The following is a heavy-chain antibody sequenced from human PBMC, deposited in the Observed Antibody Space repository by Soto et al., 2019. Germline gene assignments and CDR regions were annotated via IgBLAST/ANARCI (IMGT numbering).Heavy chain of an antibody. CDR2: IRSKANSYAT. J-gene: IGHJ6*02. V-gene: IGHV3-73*01. D-gene: IGHD3-3*01. Sequence: GGSLRLSCAASGVPFSGSAMHWVRQASGKGLEWVGRIRSKANSYATAYAASVKGRFTISRDDSKNTAYLQMNSLKTEDTAVYYCTRHDSNYDFWSGSPPRYGMDVWGQGTTVTVSS. CDR3: TRHDSNYDFWSGSPPRYGMDV. CDR1: GVPFSGSA.